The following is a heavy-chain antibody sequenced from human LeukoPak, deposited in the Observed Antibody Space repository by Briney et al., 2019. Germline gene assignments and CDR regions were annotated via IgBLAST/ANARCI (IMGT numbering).Heavy chain of an antibody. CDR2: IIPIFGTA. V-gene: IGHV1-69*13. D-gene: IGHD3-10*01. CDR3: ARDSSLWFGEFRNWFDP. J-gene: IGHJ5*02. Sequence: ASVKVSCKASGGTFSSYAISWVRQAPGQGLEWMGGIIPIFGTANYAQKFQGRVTITADESTSTAYMELSSLRSEDTAVYYCARDSSLWFGEFRNWFDPWGQGTLVTVSS. CDR1: GGTFSSYA.